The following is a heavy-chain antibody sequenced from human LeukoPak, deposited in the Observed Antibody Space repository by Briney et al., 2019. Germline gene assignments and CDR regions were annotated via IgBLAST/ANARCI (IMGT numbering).Heavy chain of an antibody. V-gene: IGHV3-48*03. Sequence: PGGSLRLSCAASGFTLSSYEMNWVRQAPGKGPEWVSYISSSGSTIYYADSVKGRFTISRDNAKNSLYLQMNSLRAEDTAVYYCARDSSNTLPAAISYYYYGMDVWGQGTTVTVSS. D-gene: IGHD2-2*01. CDR3: ARDSSNTLPAAISYYYYGMDV. J-gene: IGHJ6*02. CDR1: GFTLSSYE. CDR2: ISSSGSTI.